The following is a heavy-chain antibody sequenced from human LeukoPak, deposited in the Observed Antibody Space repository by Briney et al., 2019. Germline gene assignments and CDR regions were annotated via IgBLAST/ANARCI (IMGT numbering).Heavy chain of an antibody. CDR2: IKSKPDGGTT. Sequence: PGGSLRLSCAASGFTFSNAWMSWVRQAPGKGLEWVGHIKSKPDGGTTDYAAPAKGRFTISRDDSKNTLYLQMNSLKTEDTAVYYCTSDPGYSSGWFSDYWGQGTLVTVSS. J-gene: IGHJ4*02. D-gene: IGHD6-19*01. CDR1: GFTFSNAW. V-gene: IGHV3-15*01. CDR3: TSDPGYSSGWFSDY.